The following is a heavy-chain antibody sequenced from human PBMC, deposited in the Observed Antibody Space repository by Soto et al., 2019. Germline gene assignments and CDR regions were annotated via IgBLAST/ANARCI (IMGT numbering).Heavy chain of an antibody. J-gene: IGHJ4*02. CDR1: GGAMRSGGCS. Sequence: SETLCRGCAGCGGAMRSGGCSWGWIRQPPGKGLEWIGRIYYSGSTYYNPCLKGRVTISGGTSKNQFSLKLSSVTAADTAVYYCARLGLGGTVTRRTRKRGDDSWGQGTLVTVS. CDR2: IYYSGST. CDR3: ARLGLGGTVTRRTRKRGDDS. V-gene: IGHV4-39*01. D-gene: IGHD4-17*01.